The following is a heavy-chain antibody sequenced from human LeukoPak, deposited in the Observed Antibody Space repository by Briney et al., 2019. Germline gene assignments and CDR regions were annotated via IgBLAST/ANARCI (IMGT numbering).Heavy chain of an antibody. CDR1: GYTFTSYG. D-gene: IGHD4-17*01. V-gene: IGHV1-18*01. CDR3: ARNTVTTVGMDRFDP. CDR2: ISAYNGNT. J-gene: IGHJ5*02. Sequence: ASVKVSCKASGYTFTSYGISWVRQAPGQGLECMGRISAYNGNTNYAHKFQGRVTMTTDTSTSTAYMELRSLRSDDTAVYYCARNTVTTVGMDRFDPWGQGTLVTVSS.